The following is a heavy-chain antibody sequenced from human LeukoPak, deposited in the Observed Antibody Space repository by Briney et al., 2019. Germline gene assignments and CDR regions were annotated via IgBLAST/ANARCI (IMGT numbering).Heavy chain of an antibody. D-gene: IGHD3-22*01. J-gene: IGHJ2*01. CDR1: GGSISSGDYY. CDR2: IYYSGST. V-gene: IGHV4-30-4*08. Sequence: SETLSLTCTVSGGSISSGDYYWSWIRQPPGKGLEWIGYIYYSGSTYYNPSLKSRVTISVDTSKNQFSLKLSSVTAADTAVYYCARVPSERYYYDSSGYYHWYFDLWGRGTLVTVSS. CDR3: ARVPSERYYYDSSGYYHWYFDL.